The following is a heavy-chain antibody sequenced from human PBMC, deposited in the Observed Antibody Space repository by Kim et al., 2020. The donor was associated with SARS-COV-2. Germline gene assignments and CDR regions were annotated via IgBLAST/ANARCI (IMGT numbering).Heavy chain of an antibody. CDR2: DT. Sequence: DTNYPGSVKGRFTISRENAKNSLYLQMNSLRAGDTAVYYCAREAEGKFDYWGQGTLVTVSS. V-gene: IGHV3-13*01. D-gene: IGHD3-10*01. J-gene: IGHJ4*02. CDR3: AREAEGKFDY.